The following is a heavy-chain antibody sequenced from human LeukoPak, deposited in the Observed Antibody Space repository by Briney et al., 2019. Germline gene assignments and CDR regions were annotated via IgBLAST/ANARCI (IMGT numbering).Heavy chain of an antibody. CDR1: GGSISTYY. J-gene: IGHJ4*02. V-gene: IGHV4-59*01. D-gene: IGHD3-10*01. CDR3: ASLDYYGSGSYYRTPPFDY. CDR2: IYYSGST. Sequence: PSETLSLTCTVSGGSISTYYWSWIRQPPGKGLEWIGYIYYSGSTNYNPSLKSRVTISVDTSKNQFSLKLSSVTAADTAVYYCASLDYYGSGSYYRTPPFDYWGQGTLVTVSS.